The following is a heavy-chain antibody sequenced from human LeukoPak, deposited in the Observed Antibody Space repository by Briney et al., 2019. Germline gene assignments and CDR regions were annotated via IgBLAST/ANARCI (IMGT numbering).Heavy chain of an antibody. CDR1: GYTFTSYG. CDR2: ISAYNGNT. V-gene: IGHV1-18*01. J-gene: IGHJ4*02. D-gene: IGHD3-22*01. CDR3: ASTIRLLPES. Sequence: ASVKVACKASGYTFTSYGISWVRQAPGQGLEWMGWISAYNGNTNYAQKLQGRVTMTTDTSTSTAYVELRSLRSDDTAVYYCASTIRLLPESRGQGTLVTVSS.